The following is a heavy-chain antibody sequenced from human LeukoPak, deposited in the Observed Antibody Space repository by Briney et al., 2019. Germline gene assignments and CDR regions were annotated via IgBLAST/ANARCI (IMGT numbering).Heavy chain of an antibody. CDR3: TRSDSIGFYPTGPIDS. Sequence: PSETLSLTCSVSGGSISSSTSYWGWIRQPPGQGLEWIGSIDHSGSTYYNPSLKSRGTISIDMSKKQFSLKLSSGTAADTAVYCCTRSDSIGFYPTGPIDSWGQGTLVTVSS. V-gene: IGHV4-39*01. CDR1: GGSISSSTSY. J-gene: IGHJ4*02. CDR2: IDHSGST. D-gene: IGHD6-25*01.